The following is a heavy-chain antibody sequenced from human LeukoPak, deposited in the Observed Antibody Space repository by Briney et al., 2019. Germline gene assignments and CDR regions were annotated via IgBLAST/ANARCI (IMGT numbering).Heavy chain of an antibody. CDR2: ISDNTGTI. V-gene: IGHV3-48*01. CDR3: ARVGYSSSFDL. J-gene: IGHJ4*02. CDR1: GFTFSNYN. Sequence: GGSLRLSCAASGFTFSNYNINWVRQAPGKGLEWVSYISDNTGTIHYADSVQGRFTISRDNAKNSLFLQMNSLRAEDTAVYYCARVGYSSSFDLWGQGTLVTVSS. D-gene: IGHD6-13*01.